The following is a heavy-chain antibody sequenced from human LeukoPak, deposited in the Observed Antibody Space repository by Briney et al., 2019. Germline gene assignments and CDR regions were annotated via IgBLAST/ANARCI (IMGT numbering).Heavy chain of an antibody. CDR1: GGSISSGGYY. CDR3: ARSPAAITGHWFDP. J-gene: IGHJ5*02. D-gene: IGHD1-20*01. CDR2: IYYSGST. V-gene: IGHV4-61*08. Sequence: PSQTLSLTCTVSGGSISSGGYYWSWIRQPPGKGLEWIGYIYYSGSTNYNPSLKSRVTISVDTSKNQFSLKLSSVTAADTAVYYCARSPAAITGHWFDPWGQGTLVTVSS.